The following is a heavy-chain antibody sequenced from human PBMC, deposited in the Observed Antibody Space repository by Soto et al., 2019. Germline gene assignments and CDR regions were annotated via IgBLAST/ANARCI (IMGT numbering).Heavy chain of an antibody. V-gene: IGHV4-39*01. CDR2: IYYTGST. CDR1: GGSTRSLTYF. Sequence: PSETLSLTCNVSGGSTRSLTYFWGWIRQPPGKALEWIGSIYYTGSTYHNPSLKRRLTISVDTSKNQFSLRLSSVTAADTAVYYCERQRGYCSGGSCYRYWYFDLWGSGTLVTVSS. CDR3: ERQRGYCSGGSCYRYWYFDL. J-gene: IGHJ2*01. D-gene: IGHD2-15*01.